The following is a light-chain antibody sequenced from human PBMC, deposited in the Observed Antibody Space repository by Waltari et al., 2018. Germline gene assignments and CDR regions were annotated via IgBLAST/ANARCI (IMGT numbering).Light chain of an antibody. Sequence: CRASQRVSSSYLAWYQQKPGQAPMLRIYGASSRATGIPDRFSGSGSGTDFTLTISRLEPEDFAVYYCQQYGSSPWTFGQGTKVEIK. CDR3: QQYGSSPWT. CDR1: QRVSSSY. J-gene: IGKJ1*01. CDR2: GAS. V-gene: IGKV3-20*01.